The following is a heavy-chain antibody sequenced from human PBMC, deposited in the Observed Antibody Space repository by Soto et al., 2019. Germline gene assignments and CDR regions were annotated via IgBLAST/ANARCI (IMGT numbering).Heavy chain of an antibody. J-gene: IGHJ6*02. CDR3: AGNSYGYYYYGMDV. D-gene: IGHD5-18*01. CDR2: IYYSGST. Sequence: SETLSLTCTVSGGSISSYYWSWIRQPPGKGLEWIGYIYYSGSTNYNPSLKSRVTIAVDTSKNQFSLKLSSVTAADTAVYYCAGNSYGYYYYGMDVWGQGTTVTVSS. V-gene: IGHV4-59*01. CDR1: GGSISSYY.